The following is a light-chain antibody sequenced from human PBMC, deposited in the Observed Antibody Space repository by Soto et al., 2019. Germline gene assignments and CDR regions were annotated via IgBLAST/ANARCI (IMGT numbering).Light chain of an antibody. V-gene: IGLV4-69*01. CDR1: SGHSSYA. CDR2: IKSDGSH. Sequence: QLVLTQSPSASASLGASVKLTCTLSSGHSSYAIAWHQQQPEKGPRSLMKIKSDGSHSKGDGIPDRFSGSSSGAERYLTISSLQSEDEADYYCQTWGTGIQVFGGGTKLTVL. CDR3: QTWGTGIQV. J-gene: IGLJ2*01.